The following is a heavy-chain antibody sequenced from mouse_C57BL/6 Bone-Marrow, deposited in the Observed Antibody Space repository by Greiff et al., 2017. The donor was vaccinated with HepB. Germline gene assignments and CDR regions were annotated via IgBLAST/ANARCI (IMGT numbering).Heavy chain of an antibody. D-gene: IGHD2-3*01. CDR3: ARHDGYSGY. CDR1: GYTFTGYW. V-gene: IGHV1-9*01. J-gene: IGHJ2*01. Sequence: LQESGAELMKPGASVKLSCKATGYTFTGYWIEWVKQRPGHGLEWIGEILPGSGSTNYNAKFKGKATFTADTSSNTAYMQLSSLTTEDSAIYYCARHDGYSGYWGQGTTLTVSS. CDR2: ILPGSGST.